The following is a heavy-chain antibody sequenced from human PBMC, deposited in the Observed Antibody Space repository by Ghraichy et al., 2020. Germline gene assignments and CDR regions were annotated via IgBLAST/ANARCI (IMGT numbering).Heavy chain of an antibody. J-gene: IGHJ4*02. Sequence: GGSLTLSCAASGFTFSSYAMSWVRQAPGKGLEWVSAISGSGGSTYYADSVKGRFTISRDNSKNTLYLQMNSLRAEDTAVYYCAKDKRRITMIVPLRVYYFDYWGQGTLVTVSS. D-gene: IGHD3-22*01. CDR3: AKDKRRITMIVPLRVYYFDY. V-gene: IGHV3-23*01. CDR1: GFTFSSYA. CDR2: ISGSGGST.